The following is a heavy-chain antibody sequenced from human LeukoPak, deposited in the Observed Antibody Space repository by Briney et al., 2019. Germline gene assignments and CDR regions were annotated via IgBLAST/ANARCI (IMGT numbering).Heavy chain of an antibody. D-gene: IGHD5-24*01. J-gene: IGHJ4*02. Sequence: PSETLSPTCTVSGGSISSSSYYWGWIRQPPGKGLEWIGSVYYSGSTYYNPSLKSRVTISVDTSKNQFSLKLSSVTAADTAVYYCARECRDGYNFGDFDYWGQGTLVTVSS. CDR3: ARECRDGYNFGDFDY. CDR2: VYYSGST. V-gene: IGHV4-39*02. CDR1: GGSISSSSYY.